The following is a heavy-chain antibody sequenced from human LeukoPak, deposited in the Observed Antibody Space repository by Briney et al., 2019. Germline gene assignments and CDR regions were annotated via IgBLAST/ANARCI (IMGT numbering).Heavy chain of an antibody. CDR1: GYTFIDFY. CDR2: VNNNNGGT. D-gene: IGHD2-2*01. V-gene: IGHV1-2*02. CDR3: ARDSAPATGLSLDY. Sequence: ASVKVSCKASGYTFIDFYVHWFRQAPGQGLEWVGEVNNNNGGTNYAQKFQGRVTLTRDTSIRTAYLELSGLRSDDTAVYYCARDSAPATGLSLDYWGQGTLVTVSS. J-gene: IGHJ4*02.